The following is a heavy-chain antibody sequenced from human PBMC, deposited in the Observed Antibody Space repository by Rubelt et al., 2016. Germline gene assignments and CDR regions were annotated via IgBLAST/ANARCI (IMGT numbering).Heavy chain of an antibody. Sequence: VRQAPGKGLEWVSGISWNSGSIGYADSVKGRFTISRDNAKNSLYLQMNSLRAEDTAVYYCTRGGYVSFDHWGQGALVTVSS. CDR3: TRGGYVSFDH. D-gene: IGHD5-12*01. J-gene: IGHJ4*02. V-gene: IGHV3-9*01. CDR2: ISWNSGSI.